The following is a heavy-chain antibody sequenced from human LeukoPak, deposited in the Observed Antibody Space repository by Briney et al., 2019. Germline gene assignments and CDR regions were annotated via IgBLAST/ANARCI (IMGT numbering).Heavy chain of an antibody. J-gene: IGHJ3*02. V-gene: IGHV1-3*01. CDR1: GYTFTSYA. CDR2: INAGNGNT. D-gene: IGHD4-17*01. Sequence: GASVKVSCKASGYTFTSYAMHWVRQAPGQRLEWMGWINAGNGNTKYSQKFQGRVTITRDTSASTAYMELSSLRSEDTAVYCCARRGDSGDYGDYADAFDIWGQGTMVTVSS. CDR3: ARRGDSGDYGDYADAFDI.